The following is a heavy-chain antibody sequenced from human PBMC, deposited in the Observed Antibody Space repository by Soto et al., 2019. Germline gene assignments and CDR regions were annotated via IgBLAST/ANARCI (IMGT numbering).Heavy chain of an antibody. J-gene: IGHJ6*02. CDR2: ISIYNDST. V-gene: IGHV1-18*04. Sequence: ASVKASCKASGFTFTSYGISWVRQAHGQGLEWMSLISIYNDSTKYAQKFQGRITMTTDTSTSTAYMELRSLRSDDTAVYYCARETYYFGSGTYDDGMDVWGQGTTVTVSS. D-gene: IGHD3-10*01. CDR1: GFTFTSYG. CDR3: ARETYYFGSGTYDDGMDV.